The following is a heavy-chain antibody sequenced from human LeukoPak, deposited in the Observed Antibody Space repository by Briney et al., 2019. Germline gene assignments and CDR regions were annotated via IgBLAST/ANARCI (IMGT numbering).Heavy chain of an antibody. Sequence: YPGGSLRLSCAASGFTYSSYEMNWVRQAPGKGLEWVSYISSSGSTIYYADSVKGRFTISRDNAKNSLYLQMNSLRAEDTAVYYCARFHDSSGYNYFDYWGQGTLVTVSS. CDR3: ARFHDSSGYNYFDY. CDR1: GFTYSSYE. CDR2: ISSSGSTI. D-gene: IGHD3-22*01. V-gene: IGHV3-48*03. J-gene: IGHJ4*02.